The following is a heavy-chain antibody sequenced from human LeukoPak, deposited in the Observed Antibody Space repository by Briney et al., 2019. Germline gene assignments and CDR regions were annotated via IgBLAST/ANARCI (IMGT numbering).Heavy chain of an antibody. J-gene: IGHJ4*02. V-gene: IGHV3-48*02. Sequence: PGGSLRLSCAASGFTFSSYSMNWVRQAPGKGLEWVSYISSSSSTIYYADSVKGRFTISRDNAKNSLYLQMNSLRDEDTAVYYCARDTTYYYDSSGYYDYWGQGTLVTVSS. D-gene: IGHD3-22*01. CDR2: ISSSSSTI. CDR1: GFTFSSYS. CDR3: ARDTTYYYDSSGYYDY.